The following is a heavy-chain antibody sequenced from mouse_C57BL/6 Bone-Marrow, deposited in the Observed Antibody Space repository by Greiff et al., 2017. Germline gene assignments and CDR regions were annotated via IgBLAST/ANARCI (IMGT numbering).Heavy chain of an antibody. CDR2: ISDGGSYT. V-gene: IGHV5-4*01. Sequence: VKLMESGGGLVKPGGSLKLSCAASGFTFRSYAMSWVRQTPEKRLEWVATISDGGSYTYYPDNVKGRFTISRDNAKNNLYLQMSHLKSEDTAMYYCARETVRLDAMDYWGQGTSVTVSS. CDR3: ARETVRLDAMDY. J-gene: IGHJ4*01. CDR1: GFTFRSYA.